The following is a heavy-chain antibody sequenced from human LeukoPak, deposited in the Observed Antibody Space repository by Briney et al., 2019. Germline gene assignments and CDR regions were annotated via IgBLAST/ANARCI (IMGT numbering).Heavy chain of an antibody. CDR1: GFTFSSYA. CDR3: AKSVGGRPYYFYY. D-gene: IGHD3-10*01. V-gene: IGHV3-30*04. Sequence: PGGSLRLSCAPSGFTFSSYAMHGVRQAPGEGLESVAVIVEVGSNKYYADSVKGRFTISRDNSKNPLYLQMNSLRAEDTAVYYCAKSVGGRPYYFYYWGQGTLVTVSS. J-gene: IGHJ4*02. CDR2: IVEVGSNK.